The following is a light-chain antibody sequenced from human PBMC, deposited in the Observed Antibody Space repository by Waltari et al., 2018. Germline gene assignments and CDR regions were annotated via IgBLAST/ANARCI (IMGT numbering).Light chain of an antibody. CDR2: GNN. J-gene: IGLJ2*01. V-gene: IGLV1-40*01. CDR1: SSNIGAGFD. Sequence: QSVLTQPPSLSGAPGQRVTMSCTGSSSNIGAGFDVHWYQHLPGTAPKLLIFGNNTRPSGLPARFSASKSGASASLAITGLQSEDEAVYYCQSYDSRLSVVVFGGGTKLTVL. CDR3: QSYDSRLSVVV.